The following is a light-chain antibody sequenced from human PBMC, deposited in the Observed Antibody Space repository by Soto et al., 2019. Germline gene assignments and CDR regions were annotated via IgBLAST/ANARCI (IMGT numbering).Light chain of an antibody. Sequence: DIQMTQSPSTLSASVGDRVTITCRARQSISSWLAWYQQKPGKAPNLLIYKASSLESGVPSRFSSSGSGTEFTLTISSLQPDDFATYYCQQYNSYRRTFGQGTKVEIK. V-gene: IGKV1-5*03. J-gene: IGKJ1*01. CDR1: QSISSW. CDR3: QQYNSYRRT. CDR2: KAS.